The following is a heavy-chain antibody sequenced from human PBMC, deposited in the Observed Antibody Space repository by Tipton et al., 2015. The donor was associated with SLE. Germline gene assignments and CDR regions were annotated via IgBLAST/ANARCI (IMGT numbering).Heavy chain of an antibody. J-gene: IGHJ4*02. Sequence: TLSLTCIVSDDSVSSAYYWAWIRQPPGKGLQWIACIYRTGTTYVNPSLKSRVTISVDTSKNQFSLKLSSVTAADTAVYYCARADWSGYLFGYWGQGTLVTVSS. CDR3: ARADWSGYLFGY. V-gene: IGHV4-38-2*02. CDR1: DDSVSSAYY. D-gene: IGHD3-3*01. CDR2: IYRTGTT.